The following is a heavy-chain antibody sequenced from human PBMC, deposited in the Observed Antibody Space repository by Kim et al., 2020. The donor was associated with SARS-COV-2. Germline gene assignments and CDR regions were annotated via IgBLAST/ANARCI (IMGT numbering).Heavy chain of an antibody. V-gene: IGHV3-30-3*01. J-gene: IGHJ6*02. CDR3: ARDFYEGAWELPWKAYYYYGMDV. Sequence: GGSLRLSCAASGFTFSSYAMHWVRQAPGKGLEWVAVISYDGSNKYYADSVKGRFTISRDNSKNTLYLQMNSLRAEDTAVYYCARDFYEGAWELPWKAYYYYGMDVWGQGTTVTVSS. CDR1: GFTFSSYA. CDR2: ISYDGSNK. D-gene: IGHD1-26*01.